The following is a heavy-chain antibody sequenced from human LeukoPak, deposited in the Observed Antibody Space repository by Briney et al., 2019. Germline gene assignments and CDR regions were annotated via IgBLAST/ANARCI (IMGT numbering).Heavy chain of an antibody. CDR2: ITASGDGT. V-gene: IGHV3-23*01. D-gene: IGHD3-10*01. CDR3: AIRYYDGSGSCDY. CDR1: GFTFSTYA. Sequence: GGSLGLSCAASGFTFSTYALAWVRQAPGKGLEWVSTITASGDGTYYTESVKGRFTISRDSSKNTLYLQMNNLRAEDTAVYYCAIRYYDGSGSCDYWGQGTLVTVSS. J-gene: IGHJ4*02.